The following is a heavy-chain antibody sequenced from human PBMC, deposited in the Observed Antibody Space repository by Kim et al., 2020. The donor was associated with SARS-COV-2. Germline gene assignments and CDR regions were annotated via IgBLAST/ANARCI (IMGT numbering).Heavy chain of an antibody. D-gene: IGHD6-25*01. CDR2: IWYDGTER. J-gene: IGHJ4*02. V-gene: IGHV3-33*01. Sequence: GGSLRLSCAASGFTFKNYGIHWVRQAPGKGLEWVAVIWYDGTERYYADSVKGRFTISRDNSKNTLYLQMNSLRVDDTAVFYCARDTDSSGTGHVDYWGQGTLVIVSS. CDR3: ARDTDSSGTGHVDY. CDR1: GFTFKNYG.